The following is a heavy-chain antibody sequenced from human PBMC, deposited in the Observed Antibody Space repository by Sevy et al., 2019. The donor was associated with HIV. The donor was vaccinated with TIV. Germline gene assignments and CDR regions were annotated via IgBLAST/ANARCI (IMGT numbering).Heavy chain of an antibody. CDR1: GYTFTSYD. CDR2: MNPNSGNT. Sequence: ASVKVSCKASGYTFTSYDINWVRQATGQGLEWMGWMNPNSGNTGYAQKFQGRVTMTRNTSISTAYMELSSLGSEDTAVYYCARIAEMTTVTTGYWGQGTLVTVSS. CDR3: ARIAEMTTVTTGY. V-gene: IGHV1-8*01. J-gene: IGHJ4*02. D-gene: IGHD4-17*01.